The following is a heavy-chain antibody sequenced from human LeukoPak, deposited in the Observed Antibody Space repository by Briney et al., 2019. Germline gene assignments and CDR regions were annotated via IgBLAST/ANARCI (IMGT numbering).Heavy chain of an antibody. CDR1: GGSISSSSYY. Sequence: SETLSLTCTVSGGSISSSSYYWGWIRQPPGKGLEWIGSIYYSGSTYYNPSLKSRVTISVDTSKNQFSLKLSSVTAADTVVYYCARELGYCSGGSCADWFDPWGQGTLVTVSS. CDR3: ARELGYCSGGSCADWFDP. D-gene: IGHD2-15*01. J-gene: IGHJ5*02. V-gene: IGHV4-39*01. CDR2: IYYSGST.